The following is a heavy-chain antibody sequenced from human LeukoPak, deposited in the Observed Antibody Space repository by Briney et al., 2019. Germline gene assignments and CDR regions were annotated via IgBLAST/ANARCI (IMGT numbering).Heavy chain of an antibody. CDR1: GYTFTSNG. CDR3: ASLKNYYDSSGNLVTDAFDI. V-gene: IGHV1-18*01. CDR2: ISAYNGNT. Sequence: ASVKVSCKASGYTFTSNGISWVRQAPGQGLEWMGWISAYNGNTNYEQKLQGRVTMTTDTSTSTAYMELRSLRPDDTAVYYCASLKNYYDSSGNLVTDAFDIWGQGTMVTVSS. J-gene: IGHJ3*02. D-gene: IGHD3-22*01.